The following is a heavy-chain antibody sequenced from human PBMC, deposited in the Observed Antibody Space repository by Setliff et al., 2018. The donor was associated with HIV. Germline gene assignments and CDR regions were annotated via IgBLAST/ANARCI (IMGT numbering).Heavy chain of an antibody. CDR2: VYSSGNT. D-gene: IGHD2-21*02. CDR3: ARGRGGNYNYYYYYMDV. CDR1: GASISSQY. Sequence: NPSETLSLTCIVSGASISSQYWSWIRQPAGKGLEWIGRVYSSGNTNYNPSFKSRVTMSVDTSKNQFSLNLSSVTAADTAVYYCARGRGGNYNYYYYYMDVWGKGTTVTVSS. V-gene: IGHV4-4*07. J-gene: IGHJ6*03.